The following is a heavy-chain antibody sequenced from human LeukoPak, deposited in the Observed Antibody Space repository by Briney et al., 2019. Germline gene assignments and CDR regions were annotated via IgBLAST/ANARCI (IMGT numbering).Heavy chain of an antibody. CDR1: GYTFTGYY. V-gene: IGHV1-2*02. J-gene: IGHJ4*02. D-gene: IGHD3-3*01. CDR2: INPNSGGT. CDR3: ARCGGEDYDFWSGYSRELNY. Sequence: VASVKVSCKASGYTFTGYYMHWVRQAPGQGLEWMGWINPNSGGTNYAQKFQGRVTMTRDTSISTAYMELSRLRSDDTAVYYCARCGGEDYDFWSGYSRELNYWGQGTLVTVSS.